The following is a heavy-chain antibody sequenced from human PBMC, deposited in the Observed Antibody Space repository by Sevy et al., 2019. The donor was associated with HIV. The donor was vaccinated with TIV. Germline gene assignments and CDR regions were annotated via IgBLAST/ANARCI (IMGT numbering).Heavy chain of an antibody. D-gene: IGHD1-1*01. J-gene: IGHJ3*02. CDR2: ISSDSYYI. Sequence: GGSLRLSCAASGFTFSTYSMNWVRQAPGKGLEWVSSISSDSYYIYYADSVKGRFTISRDNAKDSLYLQMNSLSAEDTAVYYCARATGTEALDAFDIWGQGTMVTVSS. CDR3: ARATGTEALDAFDI. V-gene: IGHV3-21*01. CDR1: GFTFSTYS.